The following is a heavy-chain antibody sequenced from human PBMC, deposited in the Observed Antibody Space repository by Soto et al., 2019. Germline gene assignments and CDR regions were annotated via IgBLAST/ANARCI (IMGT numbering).Heavy chain of an antibody. D-gene: IGHD3-16*01. CDR3: AAREYYDYVWGSFPDDAFDI. Sequence: QMQLVQSRPEVKKPGTSVKVSCKASGFTFTSSAMQWVRQARGQRLEWIGWIVVGSGNTNYAQKFQERVTITRDMSTSTAYMELSSLRSEDTAVYYCAAREYYDYVWGSFPDDAFDIWGQGTMVTVSS. CDR2: IVVGSGNT. J-gene: IGHJ3*02. CDR1: GFTFTSSA. V-gene: IGHV1-58*02.